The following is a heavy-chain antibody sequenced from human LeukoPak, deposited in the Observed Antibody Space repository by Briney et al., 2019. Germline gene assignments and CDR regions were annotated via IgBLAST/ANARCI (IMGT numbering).Heavy chain of an antibody. CDR1: GGSISSYY. V-gene: IGHV4-59*08. Sequence: PSETLSLTCTVSGGSISSYYWSWIRQPPGKGLEWIGYIYYSGSANYNPSLKSRVTLSVDTSKNQFSLNLSSVTAADTAVYYCARLERWSLDYWGQGALVTVPS. CDR3: ARLERWSLDY. J-gene: IGHJ4*02. CDR2: IYYSGSA. D-gene: IGHD3-3*01.